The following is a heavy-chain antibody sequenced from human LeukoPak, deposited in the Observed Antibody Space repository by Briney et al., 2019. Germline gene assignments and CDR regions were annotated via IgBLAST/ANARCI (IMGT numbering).Heavy chain of an antibody. CDR1: GYTFTSYD. V-gene: IGHV1-8*03. Sequence: ASVKVSCKASGYTFTSYDINWVRQAAGQGLEWMGWMNPNSGNTGYAQKFQGRATITRTTSISTVYMELSSLRSEDTAVYYCARGHDCSNYWGQGTLVTVSS. J-gene: IGHJ4*02. CDR3: ARGHDCSNY. D-gene: IGHD4-11*01. CDR2: MNPNSGNT.